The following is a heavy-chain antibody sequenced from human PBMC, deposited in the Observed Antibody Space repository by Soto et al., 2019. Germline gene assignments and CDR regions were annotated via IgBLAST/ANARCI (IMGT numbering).Heavy chain of an antibody. D-gene: IGHD6-13*01. V-gene: IGHV4-34*01. Sequence: SETLSLTCAVYGGSFSGYYWSWIRQPPGKGLEWIGEINHSGSTNYNPSLKSRVTISVDTSKNQFSLKLGSVTAADTAVYYCARVEQQLGDPCLDLWGRGTLVTVSS. J-gene: IGHJ2*01. CDR3: ARVEQQLGDPCLDL. CDR1: GGSFSGYY. CDR2: INHSGST.